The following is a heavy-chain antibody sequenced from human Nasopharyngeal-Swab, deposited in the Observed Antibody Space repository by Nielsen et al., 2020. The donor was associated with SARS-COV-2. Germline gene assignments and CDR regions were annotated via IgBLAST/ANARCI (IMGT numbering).Heavy chain of an antibody. Sequence: SETLSLTCTVSGGSISSGGYYWSWIRQPPGRGLEWIGEVHHSGSTSYNPSLKSRVTISVDTSRNQFSLKLSSVTAADSAVYYCARGRATSSWFGRKPYDYWGQGTLVTVSS. CDR1: GGSISSGGYY. CDR3: ARGRATSSWFGRKPYDY. CDR2: VHHSGST. V-gene: IGHV4-39*07. J-gene: IGHJ4*02. D-gene: IGHD6-13*01.